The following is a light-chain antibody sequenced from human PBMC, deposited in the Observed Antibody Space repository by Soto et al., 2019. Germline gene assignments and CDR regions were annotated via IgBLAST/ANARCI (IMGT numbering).Light chain of an antibody. J-gene: IGKJ1*01. CDR3: QQYNIWPQT. V-gene: IGKV3-15*01. CDR2: GAS. Sequence: VMAQSPATPSLSPGGRATLSCRASQSLGSSLAWYQQKPGQAPRLLIYGASTRATGIPARFSGSGSGTEYTLTISSLQSEDFAVYFCQQYNIWPQTFGQGTKVDIK. CDR1: QSLGSS.